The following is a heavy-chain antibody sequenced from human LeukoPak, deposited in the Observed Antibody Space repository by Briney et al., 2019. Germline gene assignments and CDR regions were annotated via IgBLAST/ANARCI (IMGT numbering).Heavy chain of an antibody. D-gene: IGHD1-26*01. J-gene: IGHJ2*01. Sequence: PGRSLRLSCAASGFTFSSHGMHWVRQAPGKGLEWVAFISYDGSNKDYADSVEGRFTISRDNSKNTLYLQMNSLRAEDTAVYYCAKDLGATWYFDLWGRGTLVTVSS. CDR3: AKDLGATWYFDL. CDR1: GFTFSSHG. V-gene: IGHV3-30*18. CDR2: ISYDGSNK.